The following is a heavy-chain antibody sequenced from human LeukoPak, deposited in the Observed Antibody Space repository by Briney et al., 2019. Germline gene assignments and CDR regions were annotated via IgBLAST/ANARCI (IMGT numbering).Heavy chain of an antibody. CDR1: GYSISSGYY. Sequence: KTSETLSLTCAASGYSISSGYYWGWIRQPPGKGLEWIGSIYHSGSTYYNPSLKSRVTISVDTSKNQFSLKLSSVTAADTAVYHCARVMVEYDYVWGSYRLGDYYYYYGMDVWGKGTTVTVSS. CDR2: IYHSGST. V-gene: IGHV4-38-2*01. D-gene: IGHD3-16*02. J-gene: IGHJ6*04. CDR3: ARVMVEYDYVWGSYRLGDYYYYYGMDV.